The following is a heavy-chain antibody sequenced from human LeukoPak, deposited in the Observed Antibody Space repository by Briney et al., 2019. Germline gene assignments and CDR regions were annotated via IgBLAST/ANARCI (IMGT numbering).Heavy chain of an antibody. CDR1: GGSISSSTYY. J-gene: IGHJ4*02. V-gene: IGHV4-39*01. Sequence: SETLSLTCTVSGGSISSSTYYWGWIRQPPGKGLEWIGNLYYSRSTYYNPSLKSRITISVDTSKNKFYLKLSSVTAADTAVYYFARQAISGYDPPPFDSWGQGTLVTVSS. CDR2: LYYSRST. D-gene: IGHD5-12*01. CDR3: ARQAISGYDPPPFDS.